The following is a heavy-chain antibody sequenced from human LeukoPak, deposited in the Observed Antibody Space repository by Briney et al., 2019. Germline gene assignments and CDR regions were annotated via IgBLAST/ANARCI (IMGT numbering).Heavy chain of an antibody. CDR2: IYYSGST. Sequence: SETLSLSCTVSGGSISNYYWSWIRQPPGKGLEWIGYIYYSGSTNYNPSLKSRVTISVDTSKNQFSLRLSSVTAADTAIYYCARASGDMHYWVQGALVTVSS. D-gene: IGHD2-21*02. J-gene: IGHJ4*02. CDR1: GGSISNYY. CDR3: ARASGDMHY. V-gene: IGHV4-59*01.